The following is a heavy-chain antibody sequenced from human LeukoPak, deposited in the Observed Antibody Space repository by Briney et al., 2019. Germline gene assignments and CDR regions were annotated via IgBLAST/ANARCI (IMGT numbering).Heavy chain of an antibody. CDR3: ARALWIGEMFPIPDGFDI. Sequence: PAETLSLTCTVSGHSISSTYYWGWIRQSPGKGLEWIGHISHAGTTYYNPALKSRLTISVDTSKNPFSLKMSSLTATDTALYYCARALWIGEMFPIPDGFDIWGRGTLVTVSS. CDR2: ISHAGTT. J-gene: IGHJ3*02. D-gene: IGHD3-10*01. V-gene: IGHV4-38-2*02. CDR1: GHSISSTYY.